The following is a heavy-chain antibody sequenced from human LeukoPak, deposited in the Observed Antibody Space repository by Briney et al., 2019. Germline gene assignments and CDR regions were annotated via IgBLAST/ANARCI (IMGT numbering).Heavy chain of an antibody. CDR3: ARDSAGSGSYVGYFEY. J-gene: IGHJ4*02. V-gene: IGHV3-48*03. Sequence: PGGSLRRSCAASGFTFSSYEMNWVRQAPGKGLEWVSYISSSGSTIYYADSVKGRFTISRDNAKNSLYLQMNSLRAEDTAVYYCARDSAGSGSYVGYFEYRGQGTLVTVSS. CDR2: ISSSGSTI. D-gene: IGHD3-10*01. CDR1: GFTFSSYE.